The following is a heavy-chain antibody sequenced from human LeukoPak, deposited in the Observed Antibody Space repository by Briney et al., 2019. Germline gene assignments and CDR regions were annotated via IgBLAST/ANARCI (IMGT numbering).Heavy chain of an antibody. V-gene: IGHV4-39*01. CDR3: ARHDVVIAVKRGYYFDY. J-gene: IGHJ4*02. CDR2: VYSRGST. D-gene: IGHD2-15*01. Sequence: SETPSLTCTVSGGSIGGSSFYWGWIRQPPGKGLEWIGSVYSRGSTSYNPSVMSRVTISVDTSKNQFSLRLTSVTAADTAVYYCARHDVVIAVKRGYYFDYWGQGALVTVSS. CDR1: GGSIGGSSFY.